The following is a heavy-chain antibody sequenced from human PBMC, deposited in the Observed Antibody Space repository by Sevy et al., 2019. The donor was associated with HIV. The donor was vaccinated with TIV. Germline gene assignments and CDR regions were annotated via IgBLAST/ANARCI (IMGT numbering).Heavy chain of an antibody. CDR2: VYSGGTT. CDR1: GFTVNSDY. V-gene: IGHV3-53*01. D-gene: IGHD3-10*01. J-gene: IGHJ5*02. CDR3: AIHISFGELGSWFDP. Sequence: GGSLRLSCAASGFTVNSDYMSWVRLAPGKGLEWVSVVYSGGTTYYADSVMGRFTISRDNSKNILYLQMNSLRAEDTAVYYCAIHISFGELGSWFDPWGQGTLVTVSS.